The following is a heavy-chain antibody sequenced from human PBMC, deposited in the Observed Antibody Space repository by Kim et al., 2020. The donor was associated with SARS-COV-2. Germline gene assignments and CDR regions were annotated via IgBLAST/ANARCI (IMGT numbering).Heavy chain of an antibody. CDR1: GGSISSYY. CDR2: IYYSGST. CDR3: ARGRKDSSSWVY. Sequence: SETLSLTCTVSGGSISSYYWSWIRQPPGKGLEWIGYIYYSGSTNYNPSLKSRVTISVDTSKNQFSLKLSSVTAADTAVYYCARGRKDSSSWVYWGQGTLVTVSS. V-gene: IGHV4-59*08. J-gene: IGHJ4*02. D-gene: IGHD6-13*01.